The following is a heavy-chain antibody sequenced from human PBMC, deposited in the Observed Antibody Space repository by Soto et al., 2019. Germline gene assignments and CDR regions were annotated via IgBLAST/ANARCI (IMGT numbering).Heavy chain of an antibody. CDR2: IRHNGYT. J-gene: IGHJ5*02. CDR3: AGGPDYGDYDA. Sequence: QVQLRQWGAGLLKPSETLSLTCVVSGGSFTDYKWTWIRQSPEKGLEWIGEIRHNGYTDSKPSLRSRLTMSLDTSKNQFSLHLSSVTSADTAVYFCAGGPDYGDYDAWGQGTLVTVSS. V-gene: IGHV4-34*01. D-gene: IGHD4-17*01. CDR1: GGSFTDYK.